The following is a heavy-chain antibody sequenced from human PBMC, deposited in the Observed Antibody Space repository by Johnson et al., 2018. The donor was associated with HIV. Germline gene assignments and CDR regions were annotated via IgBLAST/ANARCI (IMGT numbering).Heavy chain of an antibody. CDR3: ARGVSSGYYSNAFDV. CDR1: GFTFNSYG. V-gene: IGHV3-33*01. J-gene: IGHJ3*01. CDR2: IWYDGSNK. Sequence: QVQLVESGGGVVQPGRSLRLSCAASGFTFNSYGMHWVRQAPGKGLEWVAVIWYDGSNKYYADSVKGRFTISRDSSKNTLYLQMNSLRAEDTAVYYCARGVSSGYYSNAFDVWGQGTMATVSS. D-gene: IGHD3-22*01.